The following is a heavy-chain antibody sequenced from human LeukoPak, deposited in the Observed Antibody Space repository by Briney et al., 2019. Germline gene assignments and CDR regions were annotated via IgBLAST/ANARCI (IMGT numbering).Heavy chain of an antibody. J-gene: IGHJ4*02. Sequence: GGSLRLSCAASGFTLSSYAMNWVRQAPGKGLEWVSAISGSGGSTYYADSVKGRFTISRDNSKNTLYLQMNSLRAEDTAVYYCAKDLEEILYYFDYWAREPWSQSPQ. V-gene: IGHV3-23*01. CDR2: ISGSGGST. CDR3: AKDLEEILYYFDY. D-gene: IGHD5-24*01. CDR1: GFTLSSYA.